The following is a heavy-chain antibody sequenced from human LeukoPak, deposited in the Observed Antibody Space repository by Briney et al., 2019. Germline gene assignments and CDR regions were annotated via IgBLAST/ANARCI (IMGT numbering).Heavy chain of an antibody. D-gene: IGHD6-19*01. CDR3: ARRYSSGPHFDY. J-gene: IGHJ4*02. CDR1: GYTFTSYY. CDR2: ISAYNGNT. Sequence: GASVKVSCKASGYTFTSYYMHWVRQAPGQGLEWMGWISAYNGNTNYAQKLQGRVTMTTDTSTTTAYMELRSLRSDDTAVYYCARRYSSGPHFDYWGQGTLVTVSS. V-gene: IGHV1-18*04.